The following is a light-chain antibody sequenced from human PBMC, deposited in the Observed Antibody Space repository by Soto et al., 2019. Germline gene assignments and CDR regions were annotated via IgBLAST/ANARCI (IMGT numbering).Light chain of an antibody. CDR3: HQYRIYPVT. J-gene: IGKJ4*01. CDR1: QSVSTW. CDR2: KAS. Sequence: DIQMTQSPSTLSASVGDRVTITCRASQSVSTWLAWYQQKPRKAPKLLIHKASTFENGVPSRFSGSRSGTDFTLNCIRLKPDDYATTCCHQYRIYPVTLGGGTKVQIK. V-gene: IGKV1-5*03.